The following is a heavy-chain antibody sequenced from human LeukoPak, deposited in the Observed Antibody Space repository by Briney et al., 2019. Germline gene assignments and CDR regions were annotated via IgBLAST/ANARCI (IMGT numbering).Heavy chain of an antibody. CDR2: IKQGGSET. D-gene: IGHD3-10*01. CDR1: GFIFSKYW. J-gene: IGHJ6*02. V-gene: IGHV3-7*03. Sequence: QPGGSLRLSCAASGFIFSKYWLSWVRQAPGKGLEWVANIKQGGSETYYVDSVKGRFTVSRDSAKNSLYLQMNSLRPEDTALYYCVKDMNPGGADVWGQGTTVTVSS. CDR3: VKDMNPGGADV.